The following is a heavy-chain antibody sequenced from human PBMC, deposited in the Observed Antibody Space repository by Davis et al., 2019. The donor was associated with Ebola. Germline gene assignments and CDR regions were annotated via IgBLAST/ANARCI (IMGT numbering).Heavy chain of an antibody. CDR3: ARGFPTYNYYDSSGYYSDY. V-gene: IGHV1-46*01. CDR2: INPSGGST. D-gene: IGHD3-22*01. J-gene: IGHJ4*02. Sequence: AASVKVSCKASRSTFTNYYMHWVRQAPGQGLEWMGIINPSGGSTSYAQKFQGRVTMTRDTSTSTAYMELSSLRSEDTAVYYCARGFPTYNYYDSSGYYSDYWGQGTLVTVSS. CDR1: RSTFTNYY.